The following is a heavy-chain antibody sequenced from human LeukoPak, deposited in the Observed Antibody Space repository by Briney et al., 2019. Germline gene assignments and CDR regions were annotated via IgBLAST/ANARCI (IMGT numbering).Heavy chain of an antibody. CDR2: IYYLGNT. V-gene: IGHV4-61*08. CDR1: GDSVGSGAYY. J-gene: IGHJ4*02. D-gene: IGHD3-9*01. Sequence: PSETLSLTCTVSGDSVGSGAYYWSWIRQPPGKGLEWIGFIYYLGNTNYNPSLQGRVTVSVDTSKNQFSLKLTSVTAADRAVYFCAKGGLIMTGYYQPLEYWGQGTLVTVSS. CDR3: AKGGLIMTGYYQPLEY.